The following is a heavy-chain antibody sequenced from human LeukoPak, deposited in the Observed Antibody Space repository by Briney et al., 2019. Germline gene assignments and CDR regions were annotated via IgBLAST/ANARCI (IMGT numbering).Heavy chain of an antibody. Sequence: SETLSLTCTVSGGSISSYYWSWIRQPPGKGLEWIGYIYYSGSTNYNPSLKSRVTISVDTSKNQFSLKLSSVTAADTAVYYCAPDTYYYGSGRSHWGQGTLVTVSS. CDR1: GGSISSYY. D-gene: IGHD3-10*01. J-gene: IGHJ4*02. CDR3: APDTYYYGSGRSH. V-gene: IGHV4-59*08. CDR2: IYYSGST.